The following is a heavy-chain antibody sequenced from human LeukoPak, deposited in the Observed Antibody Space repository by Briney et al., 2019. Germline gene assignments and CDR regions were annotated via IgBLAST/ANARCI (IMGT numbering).Heavy chain of an antibody. D-gene: IGHD3-3*01. J-gene: IGHJ4*02. Sequence: GASVKVSCKASGYTFTDYYLHWVRQAPGHGLECMGWIKPDGGDTNYAQRLQGRVTMTRDTSISTAYMELTNLSSDDTAVYYCARGITIYGVMIIYFDSWGQGTLVTVSS. V-gene: IGHV1-2*02. CDR3: ARGITIYGVMIIYFDS. CDR2: IKPDGGDT. CDR1: GYTFTDYY.